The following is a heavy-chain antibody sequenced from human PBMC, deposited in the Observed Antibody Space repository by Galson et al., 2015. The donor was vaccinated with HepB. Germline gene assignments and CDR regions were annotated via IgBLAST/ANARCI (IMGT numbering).Heavy chain of an antibody. CDR3: AKDPTGIMRGYFDC. V-gene: IGHV3-23*01. CDR2: ISVSGGYT. CDR1: GFSFNNYA. D-gene: IGHD1-1*01. Sequence: SLRLSCAASGFSFNNYAMTWVRQAPGKGLEWVSAISVSGGYTYYADSVKGRFTISRDDSKNTLSLQMNSLRAEDTAVYYCAKDPTGIMRGYFDCWGQGTLVTVSS. J-gene: IGHJ4*02.